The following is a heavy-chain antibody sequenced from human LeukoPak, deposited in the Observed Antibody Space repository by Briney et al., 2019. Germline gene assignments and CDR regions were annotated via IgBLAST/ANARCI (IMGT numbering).Heavy chain of an antibody. Sequence: SETLSLTCTVSGGSISSYYWSWIRQPAGKGLEWIGRIYTSGSTNYNPSLKSRVTMSVDTSKNQFSLKLSSVTAADTAVYYCARGDYDFWSGYVYYYYMDVWGKGTTVTDSS. CDR3: ARGDYDFWSGYVYYYYMDV. V-gene: IGHV4-4*07. CDR1: GGSISSYY. D-gene: IGHD3-3*01. CDR2: IYTSGST. J-gene: IGHJ6*03.